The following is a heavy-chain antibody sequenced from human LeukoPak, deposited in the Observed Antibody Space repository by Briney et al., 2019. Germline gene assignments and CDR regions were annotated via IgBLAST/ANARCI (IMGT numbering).Heavy chain of an antibody. D-gene: IGHD3-16*01. Sequence: SETLSLTCTVSGGSISSSSYYWGWIRQPPGKGLEWIESIYYSGSTYYNPSLKSRVTISVDTSKNQFSLKLSSVTAADTAVYYCANSGITFGGYFDYWGQGTLVAVSS. CDR1: GGSISSSSYY. CDR3: ANSGITFGGYFDY. J-gene: IGHJ4*02. CDR2: IYYSGST. V-gene: IGHV4-39*01.